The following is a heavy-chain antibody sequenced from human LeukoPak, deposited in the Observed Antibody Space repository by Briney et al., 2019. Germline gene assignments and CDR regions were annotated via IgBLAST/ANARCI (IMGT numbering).Heavy chain of an antibody. CDR3: ARDEDSSGFDY. V-gene: IGHV3-30-3*01. Sequence: GGSLRLSCAASGFTFSSYAMHWVRQAPGKGLEWVAVISYDGSNKYYADSVKGRFTISRDNSKNTLYLQMNSLRAEDTAVYYCARDEDSSGFDYWGQGTLVTVSS. J-gene: IGHJ4*02. CDR2: ISYDGSNK. CDR1: GFTFSSYA. D-gene: IGHD6-19*01.